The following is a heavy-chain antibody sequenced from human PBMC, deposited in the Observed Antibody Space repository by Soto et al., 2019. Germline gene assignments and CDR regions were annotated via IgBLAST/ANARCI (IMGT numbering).Heavy chain of an antibody. CDR2: IKSNSDAGTT. CDR1: RVPLSDAW. Sequence: PRLSCAASRVPLSDAWMSWVRQAPGTRLDCVGRIKSNSDAGTTEYAAPVRGRFTISRDDSKKTLSLQMNSLKTEDTTVEYCTTGLWRIAVVVCSTEYFSPWGQGATVTVSS. CDR3: TTGLWRIAVVVCSTEYFSP. J-gene: IGHJ6*01. V-gene: IGHV3-15*01. D-gene: IGHD2-21*01.